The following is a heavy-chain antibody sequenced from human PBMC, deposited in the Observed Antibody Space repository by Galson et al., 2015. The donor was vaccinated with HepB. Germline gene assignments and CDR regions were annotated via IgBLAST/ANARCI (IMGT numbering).Heavy chain of an antibody. J-gene: IGHJ6*03. CDR2: ISSSSSYI. CDR1: GFTFSSYS. D-gene: IGHD2-2*01. Sequence: SLRLSCAASGFTFSSYSMNWVRQAPGKGLEWVSSISSSSSYIYYADSVKGRFTISRDNAKNSLYLQMNSLRAEDTAVYYCARDLSCSSTSCYPYYYYYMDVWGKGTTVTVSS. CDR3: ARDLSCSSTSCYPYYYYYMDV. V-gene: IGHV3-21*01.